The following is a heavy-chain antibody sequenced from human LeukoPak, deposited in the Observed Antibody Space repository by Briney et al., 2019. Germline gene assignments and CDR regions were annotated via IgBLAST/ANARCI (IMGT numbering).Heavy chain of an antibody. CDR3: ARGIIPAYHLLTGYYPPLQD. CDR2: IYYSGST. Sequence: SETLSLTCTVSGGSICSYYWSWIRQPPGKGLEWIGYIYYSGSTNYNPSLKSRVTISVDTSKNQFSLKLSSVTAADTAVYYCARGIIPAYHLLTGYYPPLQDWGQGTPVTVSS. J-gene: IGHJ4*02. D-gene: IGHD3-9*01. V-gene: IGHV4-59*01. CDR1: GGSICSYY.